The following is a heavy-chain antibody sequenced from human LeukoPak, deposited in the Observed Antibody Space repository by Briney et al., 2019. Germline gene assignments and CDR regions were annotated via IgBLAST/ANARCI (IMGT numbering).Heavy chain of an antibody. CDR1: GGSFCRSSYY. J-gene: IGHJ4*02. CDR3: ARDYGDHAFDC. D-gene: IGHD4-17*01. Sequence: SETLSLTCTVSGGSFCRSSYYWGWIRQPPGKGLEWIGSFYYSGSTYYNPSLKSRVTISVDTSKIQFSLKLSSVNAADTAVYFCARDYGDHAFDCWGQGTLVTVSS. CDR2: FYYSGST. V-gene: IGHV4-39*01.